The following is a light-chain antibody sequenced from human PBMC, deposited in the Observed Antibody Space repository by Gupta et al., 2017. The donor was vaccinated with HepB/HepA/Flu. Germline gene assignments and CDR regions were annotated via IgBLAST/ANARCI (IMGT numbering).Light chain of an antibody. CDR2: GNS. CDR3: QSYDSSLSGRV. J-gene: IGLJ2*01. CDR1: SSNIGAGYD. Sequence: SVLTQPTSVFGAPGPRVTISCPGSSSNIGAGYDVHWYQQLPGTAPKLLIYGNSNRPSGVPDRFSGSKSGTSASLAITGLQAEDEADYYCQSYDSSLSGRVFGGGTKLTVL. V-gene: IGLV1-40*01.